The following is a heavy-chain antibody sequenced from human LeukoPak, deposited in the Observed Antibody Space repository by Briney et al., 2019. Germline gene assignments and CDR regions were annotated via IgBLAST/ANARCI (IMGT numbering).Heavy chain of an antibody. Sequence: ASVKVSCKASGYTFTGYYMHWVRQAPGQGLEWMGWINPNSGGTNYAQKFQGRVTMTRDTSISTAYMELSRLRSDDTAVYYCASTDYYGSGSYLWFDPWGQGTLVTVSS. J-gene: IGHJ5*02. V-gene: IGHV1-2*02. D-gene: IGHD3-10*01. CDR1: GYTFTGYY. CDR3: ASTDYYGSGSYLWFDP. CDR2: INPNSGGT.